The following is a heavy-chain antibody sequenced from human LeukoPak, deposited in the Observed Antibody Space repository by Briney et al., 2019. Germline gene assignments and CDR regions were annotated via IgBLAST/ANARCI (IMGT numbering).Heavy chain of an antibody. V-gene: IGHV4-39*02. D-gene: IGHD6-19*01. CDR3: ARQRDSSCWYSYFDS. Sequence: ETLSLTCTVTGGSDNNNHYYGGWIRQPPGKGLEWLGSIYYSENTFYNPSLKSRVTLSVDPSTNHSSLTMTHLTTADKAVIYRARQRDSSCWYSYFDSWGQGTLVTVSS. CDR1: GGSDNNNHYY. J-gene: IGHJ4*02. CDR2: IYYSENT.